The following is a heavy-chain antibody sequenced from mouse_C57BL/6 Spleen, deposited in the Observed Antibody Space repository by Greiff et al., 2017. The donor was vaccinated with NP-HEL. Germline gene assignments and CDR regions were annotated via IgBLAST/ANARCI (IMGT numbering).Heavy chain of an antibody. J-gene: IGHJ2*01. CDR1: GYTFTSYW. CDR2: IYPGSGST. D-gene: IGHD1-1*01. V-gene: IGHV1-55*01. CDR3: AREGYYGSSYVDY. Sequence: VQLHQPGAELVKPGASVKMSCKASGYTFTSYWITWVKQRPGQGLEWIGDIYPGSGSTNYNEKFKSKATLTVDTSSSTAYMQLSSLTSEDSAVYYCAREGYYGSSYVDYWGQGTTLTVSS.